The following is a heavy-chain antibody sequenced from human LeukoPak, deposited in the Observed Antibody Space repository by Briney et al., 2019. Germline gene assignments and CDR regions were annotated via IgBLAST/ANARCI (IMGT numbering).Heavy chain of an antibody. J-gene: IGHJ6*02. D-gene: IGHD5-18*01. CDR3: ARNSYGYDFSLNYYYYYGMDV. Sequence: SETLSLTCTVSGGSISSYYWSWIRQPPGKGLEWIGYIYYSGSTNSNPSLKSRVNISADTSKNQLSLKLSSVTAADTAVYYCARNSYGYDFSLNYYYYYGMDVWGQGTTVTVSS. CDR1: GGSISSYY. CDR2: IYYSGST. V-gene: IGHV4-59*08.